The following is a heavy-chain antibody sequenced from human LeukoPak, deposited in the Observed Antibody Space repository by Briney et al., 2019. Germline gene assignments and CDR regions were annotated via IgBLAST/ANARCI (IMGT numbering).Heavy chain of an antibody. V-gene: IGHV3-48*04. Sequence: GGSLRLSCAASGFTFSDYSMSWVRQAPGKGLQWVSYIGSAGRTIYYADSVRGRVTISRDNAKNSLYLQMNSLRAEDTAVYYCARDRLNGWGQGTLVTVSS. CDR2: IGSAGRTI. J-gene: IGHJ4*02. CDR1: GFTFSDYS. D-gene: IGHD2-21*02. CDR3: ARDRLNG.